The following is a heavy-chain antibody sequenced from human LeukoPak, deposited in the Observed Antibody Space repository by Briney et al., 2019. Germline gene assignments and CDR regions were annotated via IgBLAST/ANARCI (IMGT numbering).Heavy chain of an antibody. Sequence: TPSETLSFTVSVLGGSIGSSDWSWFRQPPGKGLEWIGYIYYSGSTNYNPSLKSRVTISVDTSKNQFSLKLSSETAADTAVYYCARATRAVAGTANFDYWGQGTLVTVSS. CDR1: GGSIGSSD. D-gene: IGHD6-19*01. CDR2: IYYSGST. CDR3: ARATRAVAGTANFDY. V-gene: IGHV4-59*01. J-gene: IGHJ4*02.